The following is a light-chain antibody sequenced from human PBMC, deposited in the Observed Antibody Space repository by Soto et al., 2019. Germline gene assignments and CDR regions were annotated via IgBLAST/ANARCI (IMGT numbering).Light chain of an antibody. CDR3: SSYTSSNTHV. CDR1: SSDVGKYDY. Sequence: QSVLTQPPSASGSPGQPVTISCTGTSSDVGKYDYVSWFQHHPGKAPKLIIYEVSKRPSGVPDRFSGSKSGSTASLTVSGLQTEDEADYYCSSYTSSNTHVFGTGTKVTVL. J-gene: IGLJ1*01. CDR2: EVS. V-gene: IGLV2-8*01.